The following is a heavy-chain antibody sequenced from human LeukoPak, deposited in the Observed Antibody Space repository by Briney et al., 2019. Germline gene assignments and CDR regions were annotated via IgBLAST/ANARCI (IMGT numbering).Heavy chain of an antibody. Sequence: GGSLRLSCAASGFTFSSYALHWVRQAPGKGLEWVAVISYDGSNKYYADSVKGRFTISRDNSKNTLYLQMNSLRAEDTAVYYCARETPGLLDVWGQGTTVTVSS. CDR1: GFTFSSYA. CDR2: ISYDGSNK. J-gene: IGHJ6*02. CDR3: ARETPGLLDV. V-gene: IGHV3-30-3*01.